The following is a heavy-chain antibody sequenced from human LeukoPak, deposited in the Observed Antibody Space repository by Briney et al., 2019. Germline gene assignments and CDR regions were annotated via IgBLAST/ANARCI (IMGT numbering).Heavy chain of an antibody. D-gene: IGHD6-19*01. Sequence: ASVKVSCKASGYTFTGYYMHRVRQAPGQGLEWMGWINPNSGGTNYAQKFQGRVTMTRDTSISTAYMELSRLGSDDTAVYYCASDLYSSGWYPIPFDYWGQGTLVTVSS. CDR1: GYTFTGYY. CDR2: INPNSGGT. V-gene: IGHV1-2*02. CDR3: ASDLYSSGWYPIPFDY. J-gene: IGHJ4*02.